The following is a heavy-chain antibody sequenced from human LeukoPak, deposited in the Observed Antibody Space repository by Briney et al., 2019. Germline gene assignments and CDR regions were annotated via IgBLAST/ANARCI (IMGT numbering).Heavy chain of an antibody. J-gene: IGHJ5*02. Sequence: GGSLRLSCAASGFTFSSYAMHWVRQAPGKGLEWVAVISYDGSNKYYADSVKGRFTISRDNSKNTLYLQMNSLRAEDTAVYYCARGWFDPWGQGTLVTVSS. CDR1: GFTFSSYA. CDR2: ISYDGSNK. V-gene: IGHV3-30*04. CDR3: ARGWFDP.